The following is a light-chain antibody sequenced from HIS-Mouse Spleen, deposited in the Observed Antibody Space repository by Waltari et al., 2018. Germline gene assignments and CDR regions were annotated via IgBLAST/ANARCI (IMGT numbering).Light chain of an antibody. CDR3: QQRSNWPL. J-gene: IGKJ2*01. CDR2: DAS. V-gene: IGKV3-11*01. Sequence: EIVLTQSPATLSLSPGERATLSCRASQSVSSYLAWYQQKPGQAPRLLLYDASNRATSIPARFSGSGSGTDFTLTISSLEPEDFAVYYCQQRSNWPLFGQGTKLEIK. CDR1: QSVSSY.